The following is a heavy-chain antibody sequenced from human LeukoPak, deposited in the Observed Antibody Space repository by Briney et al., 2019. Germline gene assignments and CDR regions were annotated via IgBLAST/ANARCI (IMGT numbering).Heavy chain of an antibody. D-gene: IGHD3-22*01. Sequence: ASVKVSCKASGGTFSSYAISWVRQAPGQGLEWMGGIIPIFGTANYAQKFQGRVTITADESTSTAYMELSSLRSEDTAVYYRARGPYDSSGYYFQPSDYWGQGTLVTVSS. CDR3: ARGPYDSSGYYFQPSDY. V-gene: IGHV1-69*13. CDR1: GGTFSSYA. J-gene: IGHJ4*02. CDR2: IIPIFGTA.